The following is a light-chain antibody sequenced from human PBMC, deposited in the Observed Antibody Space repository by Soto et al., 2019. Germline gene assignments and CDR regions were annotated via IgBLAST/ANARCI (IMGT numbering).Light chain of an antibody. J-gene: IGKJ4*01. CDR2: DAS. Sequence: DIQMTQSPSSLSASVGDRVTITCQASQDISNYLNWYQQKPGKAPKILIYDASVLEAGVPSRFSGGGSGTHFTLTISSLQAEDVATYYCQQVDNLPLTFGGGTKVEIK. V-gene: IGKV1-33*01. CDR1: QDISNY. CDR3: QQVDNLPLT.